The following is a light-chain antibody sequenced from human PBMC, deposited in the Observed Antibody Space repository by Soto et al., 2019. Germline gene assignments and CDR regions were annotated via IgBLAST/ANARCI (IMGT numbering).Light chain of an antibody. CDR1: QSLIHSDGNTY. V-gene: IGKV2-30*02. J-gene: IGKJ1*01. Sequence: DVVMTQSPLSLPVTLGQPASISCRSSQSLIHSDGNTYLNWFQQRPGQSPRRLIYKVSDRDSGVPDRFSGSGSGTDFTLKISRVEAVDVGIYYCLQGTRWPWTFGQGTEVEIK. CDR3: LQGTRWPWT. CDR2: KVS.